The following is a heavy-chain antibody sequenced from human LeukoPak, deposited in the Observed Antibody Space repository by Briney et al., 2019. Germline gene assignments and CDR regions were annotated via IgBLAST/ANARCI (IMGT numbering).Heavy chain of an antibody. Sequence: TSETLSLTCTVSGGSISSSSYYWGWIRQPPGKGLEWIGSIYYSGSTYYNPSLKSRVTISVDTSKNQFSLKLSSVTAADTAVYYCARVGTSYEEGLDYWGQGTLVTVSS. CDR2: IYYSGST. V-gene: IGHV4-39*07. J-gene: IGHJ4*02. D-gene: IGHD5-12*01. CDR1: GGSISSSSYY. CDR3: ARVGTSYEEGLDY.